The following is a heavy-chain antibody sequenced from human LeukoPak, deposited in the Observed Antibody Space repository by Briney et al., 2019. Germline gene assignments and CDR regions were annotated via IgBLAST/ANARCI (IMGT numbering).Heavy chain of an antibody. CDR3: AARQRITIGY. CDR2: IYYSGST. Sequence: SETLSLTCTVSGGSISGSYYYWGWIRQPPGKGLEWIGTIYYSGSTYYNPSLKSRVTISVDTSKNQFSLKLSSVTAADTAVYYCAARQRITIGYWGQGTLVTVSS. CDR1: GGSISGSYYY. D-gene: IGHD3-3*02. J-gene: IGHJ4*02. V-gene: IGHV4-39*01.